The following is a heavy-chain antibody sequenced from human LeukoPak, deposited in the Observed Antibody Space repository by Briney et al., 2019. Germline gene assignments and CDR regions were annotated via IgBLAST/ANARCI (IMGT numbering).Heavy chain of an antibody. CDR2: TYYRSTWYN. D-gene: IGHD2-2*01. V-gene: IGHV6-1*01. CDR1: GDSVSSNSVT. Sequence: QTLSLTCAISGDSVSSNSVTWNWIRQSPSRGLEWLGRTYYRSTWYNDYAVSVRGRITVNPDTSKNQFSLHLNSVTPEDTAVYYCARRLTQYDCFDPWGQGILVTVSS. J-gene: IGHJ5*02. CDR3: ARRLTQYDCFDP.